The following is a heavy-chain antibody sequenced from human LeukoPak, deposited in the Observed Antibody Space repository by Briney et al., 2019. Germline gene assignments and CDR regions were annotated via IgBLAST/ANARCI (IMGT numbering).Heavy chain of an antibody. J-gene: IGHJ6*02. D-gene: IGHD2-21*02. CDR2: ISYDGSNK. CDR1: GFTFSSYA. V-gene: IGHV3-30*04. Sequence: GGSLRLSCAASGFTFSSYAMHWVRQAPGKGLEWVAVISYDGSNKYYADSVKGRFTISRDNSKNTQYLQMNSLRAEDTAVYYCARDSGGDCGGDCYSSLGYYYYGMDVWGQGTTVTVSS. CDR3: ARDSGGDCGGDCYSSLGYYYYGMDV.